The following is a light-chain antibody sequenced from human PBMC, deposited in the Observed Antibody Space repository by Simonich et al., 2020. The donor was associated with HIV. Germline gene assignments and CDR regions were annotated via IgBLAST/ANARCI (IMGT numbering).Light chain of an antibody. V-gene: IGLV2-14*03. CDR1: SSDVGGYNY. CDR3: CSYAGSSTLV. J-gene: IGLJ2*01. Sequence: QSALTQPASVSGSPGQSITISCTGTSSDVGGYNYVSWYQQHPGKAPKLMIYAVSNRPSGVSNRFSASKSGNTASLTISGLQAEDEADYYCCSYAGSSTLVFGGGTKLTVL. CDR2: AVS.